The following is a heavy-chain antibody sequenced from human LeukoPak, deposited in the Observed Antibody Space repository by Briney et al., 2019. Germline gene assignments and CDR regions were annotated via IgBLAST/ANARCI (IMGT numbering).Heavy chain of an antibody. V-gene: IGHV1-2*02. CDR2: INPKRGDP. J-gene: IGHJ4*02. Sequence: ASVKVPCKTSGYRFTGYYMHWVRQAPGQGLEWMGWINPKRGDPIYVQKFQGRVTLTRDTSIDTVYLELSSLKSDDTAVYYCARDPGHDTSNYGGLDFWGQGTLVTVSS. D-gene: IGHD4-11*01. CDR3: ARDPGHDTSNYGGLDF. CDR1: GYRFTGYY.